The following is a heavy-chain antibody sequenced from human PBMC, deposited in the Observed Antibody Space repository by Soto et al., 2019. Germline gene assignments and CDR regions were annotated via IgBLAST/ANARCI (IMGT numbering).Heavy chain of an antibody. V-gene: IGHV3-23*01. CDR2: ISGSGINT. CDR1: GFTFSNYA. CDR3: ATEEAP. J-gene: IGHJ4*02. Sequence: EVQLLESGGGLVQPGGSLRLSCAASGFTFSNYAMSWVRQAPGKGLEWESAISGSGINTYHADSVKGRFTISRDNSRNTLYLQMNSLRADDTAVYYCATEEAPWGQGTLVTVSS.